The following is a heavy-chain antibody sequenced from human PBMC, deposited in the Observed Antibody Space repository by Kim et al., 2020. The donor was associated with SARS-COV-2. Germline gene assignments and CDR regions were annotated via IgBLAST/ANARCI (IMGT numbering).Heavy chain of an antibody. CDR3: ARVTVVTSAHLYYFDN. CDR1: GYTFTNYT. Sequence: ASVNVSCKTSGYTFTNYTMHWVRQAPGQRPEWMGWINIGSGKTKYLQKLQGRVAFTRDTSASTAYMELSSLTNEDSAVYFCARVTVVTSAHLYYFDNWGQGTVVTVSS. J-gene: IGHJ4*02. CDR2: INIGSGKT. V-gene: IGHV1-3*04. D-gene: IGHD4-4*01.